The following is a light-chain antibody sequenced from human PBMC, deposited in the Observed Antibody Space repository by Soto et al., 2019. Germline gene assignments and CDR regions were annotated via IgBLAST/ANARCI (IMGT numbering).Light chain of an antibody. V-gene: IGKV1-5*01. Sequence: IQMPQSPSTLSASLGDRVTITCLASQTISPWLAWYQQKPGKAPKLLIYDASSLQSGVPSRFSGSGSGTDFTLTISRLQPDDFATYYCQQYESYSAITFGQGTRLEIK. CDR2: DAS. CDR1: QTISPW. CDR3: QQYESYSAIT. J-gene: IGKJ5*01.